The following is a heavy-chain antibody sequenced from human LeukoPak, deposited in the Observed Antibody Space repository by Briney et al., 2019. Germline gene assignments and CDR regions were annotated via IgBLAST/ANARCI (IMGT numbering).Heavy chain of an antibody. J-gene: IGHJ6*02. CDR1: GYTFTGYY. CDR3: ARIGTTSPHYYYYGMDV. CDR2: INPNSGGT. Sequence: ASVKVSCKASGYTFTGYYMHWVRQAPGQGLEWMGWINPNSGGTNYAQKFQGRVTMTRDTSISTAYMELSRLGSDDTAVYYCARIGTTSPHYYYYGMDVWGQGTTVTVSS. V-gene: IGHV1-2*02. D-gene: IGHD1-14*01.